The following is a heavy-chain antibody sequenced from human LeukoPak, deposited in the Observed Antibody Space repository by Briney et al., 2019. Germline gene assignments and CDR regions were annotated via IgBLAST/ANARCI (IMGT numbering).Heavy chain of an antibody. CDR2: INPNSGGT. CDR3: ARVGWSRIAVAGPHYYGMDV. CDR1: GYTFTDYY. J-gene: IGHJ6*02. Sequence: GASVKVSCKASGYTFTDYYMHWVGQAPGQGLEWMGWINPNSGGTNYAQKFQGRVTMTRDTSISTAYMELSRLRSDDTAVYYCARVGWSRIAVAGPHYYGMDVWGQGTTVTVSS. D-gene: IGHD6-19*01. V-gene: IGHV1-2*02.